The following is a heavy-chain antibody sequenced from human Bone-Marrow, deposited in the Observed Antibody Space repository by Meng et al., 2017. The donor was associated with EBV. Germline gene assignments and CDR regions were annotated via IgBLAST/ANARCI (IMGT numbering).Heavy chain of an antibody. J-gene: IGHJ4*02. CDR3: ARDRGSLLMMDY. V-gene: IGHV3-11*01. D-gene: IGHD3-16*01. CDR1: GFTFSDYY. Sequence: VQVMGAGGLVVRPGGSLRLSCAISGFTFSDYYMSWIRQAPGKGLEWVSYISSSGSTIYYADSVKGRFTISRDNAKNSLYLQMNSLRAEDTAVYYCARDRGSLLMMDYWGQGTLVTVSS. CDR2: ISSSGSTI.